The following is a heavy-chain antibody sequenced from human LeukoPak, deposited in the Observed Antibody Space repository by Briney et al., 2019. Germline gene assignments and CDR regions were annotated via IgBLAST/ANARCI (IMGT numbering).Heavy chain of an antibody. CDR2: ISSRSGTK. CDR1: GFTSGSSS. V-gene: IGHV3-48*01. D-gene: IGHD5-18*01. CDR3: AREDPSGYSYGYMYSSGSKFDY. J-gene: IGHJ4*02. Sequence: GGALGLSLAASGFTSGSSSRNGVGRAPGRGREWAPSISSRSGTKYYADSVKGRFTISRDNSKNTLYLQMNSLRAEDTDVYYCAREDPSGYSYGYMYSSGSKFDYWGQGTLVTVSS.